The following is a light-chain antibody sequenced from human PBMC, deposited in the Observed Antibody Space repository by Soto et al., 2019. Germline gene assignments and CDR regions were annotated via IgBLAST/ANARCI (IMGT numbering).Light chain of an antibody. CDR2: GAS. CDR3: QQSYSTPT. J-gene: IGKJ1*01. V-gene: IGKV1-39*01. CDR1: QSIGTY. Sequence: DIQVTQSPSSLSASVGDRVTITCRASQSIGTYLNWYHQKPGKAPQLLIYGASTLQSGVPSRFSGSGSGTHLTLTINSLKNEDFGTFSCQQSYSTPTFGQGTKVDIK.